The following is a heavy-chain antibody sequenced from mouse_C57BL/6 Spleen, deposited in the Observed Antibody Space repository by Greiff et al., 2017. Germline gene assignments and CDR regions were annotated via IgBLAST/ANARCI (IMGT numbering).Heavy chain of an antibody. Sequence: VQLKESGPGMVKPSQSLSLTCTVTGYSITSGYDWHWIRHFPGNKLEWMGYISYSGSTNYNPSLKSRTSITHDTSKNPFFLKLNSMTTEDTATYYCARDYGSRYGALWYFDVWGTGTTVTVSS. CDR3: ARDYGSRYGALWYFDV. J-gene: IGHJ1*03. D-gene: IGHD1-1*01. V-gene: IGHV3-1*01. CDR1: GYSITSGYD. CDR2: ISYSGST.